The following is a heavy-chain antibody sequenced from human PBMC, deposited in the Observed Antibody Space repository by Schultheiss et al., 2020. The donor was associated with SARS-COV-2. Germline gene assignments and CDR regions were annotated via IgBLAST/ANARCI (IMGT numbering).Heavy chain of an antibody. CDR1: GGSFSGYY. J-gene: IGHJ4*02. CDR2: INHSGST. D-gene: IGHD5-12*01. Sequence: SETLSLTCAVYGGSFSGYYWSWIRQPPGKGLEWIGEINHSGSTNYNPSLKSRVTISVDTSKNQFSLKLSSVTAADTAVYYCARDPGYSGYDPGDYWGQGTLVTVSS. V-gene: IGHV4-34*01. CDR3: ARDPGYSGYDPGDY.